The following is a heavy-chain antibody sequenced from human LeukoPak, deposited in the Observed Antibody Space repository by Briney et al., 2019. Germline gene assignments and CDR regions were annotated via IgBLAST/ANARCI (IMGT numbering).Heavy chain of an antibody. D-gene: IGHD3-3*01. CDR2: IYYSGST. CDR1: GGSISSGGYY. Sequence: SQTLSLTCTVSGGSISSGGYYWSWLRQHPGKGLEWIGYIYYSGSTYYNPSLKSRVTISVDTSKNQFSLKLSSVTAADTAVYYCARWGVVFDAFDIWGQGTMVTVSS. CDR3: ARWGVVFDAFDI. J-gene: IGHJ3*02. V-gene: IGHV4-31*03.